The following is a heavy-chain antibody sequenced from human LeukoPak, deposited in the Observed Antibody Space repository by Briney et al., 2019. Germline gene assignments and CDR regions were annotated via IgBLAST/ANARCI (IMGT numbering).Heavy chain of an antibody. D-gene: IGHD6-13*01. CDR2: IYYSGST. J-gene: IGHJ5*02. V-gene: IGHV4-39*01. CDR3: ARKGVAAAGPNWFDP. CDR1: GGSISSSSYY. Sequence: SETLSLTCTVSGGSISSSSYYWGWIRQPPGKGPEWIGSIYYSGSTYYNPSLKSRVTISVDMSKNQFSLKLSSVTAADTAVYYCARKGVAAAGPNWFDPWGQGTLVTASS.